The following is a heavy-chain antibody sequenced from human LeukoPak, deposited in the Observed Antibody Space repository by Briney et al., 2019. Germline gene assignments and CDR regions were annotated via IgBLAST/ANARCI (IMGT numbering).Heavy chain of an antibody. Sequence: SETLSLTCTVSGGSISSYYWSWIRQPPGKGLEWIGYIYYSGSTNYNPSLKSRVTISVDTSKNQFSLKLSSVTAADTAVYYCASAIVIPAWAFDLWGQGTVVTVSS. CDR2: IYYSGST. CDR3: ASAIVIPAWAFDL. CDR1: GGSISSYY. V-gene: IGHV4-59*01. J-gene: IGHJ3*01. D-gene: IGHD2/OR15-2a*01.